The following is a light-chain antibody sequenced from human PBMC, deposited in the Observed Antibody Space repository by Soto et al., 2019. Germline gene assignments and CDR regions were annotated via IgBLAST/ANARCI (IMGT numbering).Light chain of an antibody. Sequence: IMLTQSPGTLSLKQGERATLSCRASQSVSSYLAWYQQRPGQAPRLLIYDASNRATGIPARFSGSGSGTDFTLTISSLEPEDFAVYYCQQRSNWPPITFGQGTLLEVK. V-gene: IGKV3-11*01. CDR1: QSVSSY. CDR2: DAS. CDR3: QQRSNWPPIT. J-gene: IGKJ5*01.